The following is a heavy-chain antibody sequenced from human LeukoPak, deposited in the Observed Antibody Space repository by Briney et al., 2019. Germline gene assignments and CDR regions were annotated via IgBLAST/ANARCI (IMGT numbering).Heavy chain of an antibody. CDR2: IWYDGSNK. D-gene: IGHD3-3*01. CDR1: GFTFSSYG. CDR3: ARDRSYDFWSGYSTPDY. V-gene: IGHV3-33*01. Sequence: GGSLRLSCAASGFTFSSYGMHWVRQAPGKGLEWVAVIWYDGSNKYYADSVKGRFTISRDNSKNTLDLQMNSLRAEDTAVYYCARDRSYDFWSGYSTPDYWGQGTLVTVSS. J-gene: IGHJ4*02.